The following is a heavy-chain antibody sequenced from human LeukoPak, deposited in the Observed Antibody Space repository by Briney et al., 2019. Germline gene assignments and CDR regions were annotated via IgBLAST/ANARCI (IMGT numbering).Heavy chain of an antibody. Sequence: GGSLRLSCAASRFTFSSYAMSWVRQAPGKGLEWVSSISGSGGRTYYADSVKGRFTISRDNSKNTLYLQMNSLRAEDTAVYYCAVGPGGLFDYWGQGTLVTVSS. D-gene: IGHD4-23*01. J-gene: IGHJ4*02. CDR1: RFTFSSYA. CDR3: AVGPGGLFDY. CDR2: ISGSGGRT. V-gene: IGHV3-23*01.